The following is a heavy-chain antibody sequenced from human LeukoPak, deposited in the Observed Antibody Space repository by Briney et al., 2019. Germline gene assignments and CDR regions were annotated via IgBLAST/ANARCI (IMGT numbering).Heavy chain of an antibody. CDR2: ISSSSSYI. CDR1: GFTFSSYS. V-gene: IGHV3-21*01. Sequence: GGSLRLSCAASGFTFSSYSMNWDRQAPGKGLEWVSSISSSSSYIYYADSVKGRFTISRDSAKNSLYLQMNSLRAEDTAVYYCARAVYGFDAFDIWGQGTMVTVSS. CDR3: ARAVYGFDAFDI. D-gene: IGHD4-17*01. J-gene: IGHJ3*02.